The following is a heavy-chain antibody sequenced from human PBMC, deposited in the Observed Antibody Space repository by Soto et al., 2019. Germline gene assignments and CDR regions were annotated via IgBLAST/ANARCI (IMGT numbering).Heavy chain of an antibody. J-gene: IGHJ4*02. CDR3: ARDAIRESAATKTY. Sequence: SDTLSLTCTADRDSISSADYYWSWIRQTPGQGLAWIGHIFYSGTTYYNPSLKSRLTISADTSKNQFSLILSSVSAAATAVYYCARDAIRESAATKTYWGLGTLVTVSS. CDR1: RDSISSADYY. V-gene: IGHV4-30-4*02. CDR2: IFYSGTT.